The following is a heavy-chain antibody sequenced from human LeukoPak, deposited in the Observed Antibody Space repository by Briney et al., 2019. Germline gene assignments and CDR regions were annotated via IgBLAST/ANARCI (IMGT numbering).Heavy chain of an antibody. CDR3: ARKRYCSSTSCYGMNV. Sequence: GESLKISCKGSGYSFTNYWVGWVRQMPGKGLECMGIIYPGDSDTRYSPSFQGRVTISADKSISTAYLQWSSLKASDTAMYYCARKRYCSSTSCYGMNVWGQGTTVTVSS. CDR2: IYPGDSDT. CDR1: GYSFTNYW. D-gene: IGHD2-2*01. V-gene: IGHV5-51*01. J-gene: IGHJ6*02.